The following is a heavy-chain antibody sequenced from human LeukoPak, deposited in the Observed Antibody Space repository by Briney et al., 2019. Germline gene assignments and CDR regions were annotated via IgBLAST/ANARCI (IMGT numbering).Heavy chain of an antibody. J-gene: IGHJ6*02. D-gene: IGHD6-13*01. CDR1: GFTVSSNY. CDR2: IYSGGST. Sequence: GGSLRLSCAASGFTVSSNYMSWVRQAPGKGLEWVSVIYSGGSTYYADSVKGRFTISRDNSKNTLYLQMNSLRAEDTAVYYCARETRIAAAGTSFYHYGMDVWGQGTTVTVSS. V-gene: IGHV3-66*01. CDR3: ARETRIAAAGTSFYHYGMDV.